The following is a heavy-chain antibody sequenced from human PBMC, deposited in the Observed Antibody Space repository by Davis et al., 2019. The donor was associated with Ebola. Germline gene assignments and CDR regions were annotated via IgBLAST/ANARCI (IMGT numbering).Heavy chain of an antibody. Sequence: PGGSLRLSCGASGFTFSRHSMNWVRQAPGKVLEWIAFISSGGHDTYYADSVRGRFTISRDNAKNLLYLQLNSLRDEDTALYYCAKDAEDGSGNWFFDFRGRGALVTVSS. CDR3: AKDAEDGSGNWFFDF. CDR2: ISSGGHDT. CDR1: GFTFSRHS. V-gene: IGHV3-48*02. J-gene: IGHJ2*01. D-gene: IGHD5-24*01.